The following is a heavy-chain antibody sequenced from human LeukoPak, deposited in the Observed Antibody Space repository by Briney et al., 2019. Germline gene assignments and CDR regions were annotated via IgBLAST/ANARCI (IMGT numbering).Heavy chain of an antibody. J-gene: IGHJ4*02. CDR1: GFTFSNYG. CDR2: ISGSGGST. V-gene: IGHV3-23*01. CDR3: ARGRDFDY. Sequence: PGGTLRLSCAASGFTFSNYGLSWVRQAPGKGLERVSGISGSGGSTDYADSVKGRFTISRDNSKNTLYLQMDSLRAEDMAVYYCARGRDFDYWGQGTLVTVSS.